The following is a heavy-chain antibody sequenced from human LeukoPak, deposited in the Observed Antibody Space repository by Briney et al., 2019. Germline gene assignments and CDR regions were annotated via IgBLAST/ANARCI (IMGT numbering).Heavy chain of an antibody. CDR1: GFTFSIYG. CDR2: IGIDGSDE. Sequence: PGGSLRLSCATSGFTFSIYGMHWVRQFPGKGLEWVAFIGIDGSDEEYVDSVKGRFTISRDNSKNTLYLQMKNLILEDTAMYYCTKDTGEGDFWGQGTLVTVSS. V-gene: IGHV3-30*02. D-gene: IGHD2-21*01. CDR3: TKDTGEGDF. J-gene: IGHJ4*02.